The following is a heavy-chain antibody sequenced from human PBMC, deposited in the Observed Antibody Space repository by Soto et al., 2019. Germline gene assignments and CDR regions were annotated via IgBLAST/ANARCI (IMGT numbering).Heavy chain of an antibody. D-gene: IGHD3-16*01. V-gene: IGHV3-74*01. CDR2: TNQDGSII. CDR1: GFTFSSYS. Sequence: EVQLVESGGGLVKPGGSLRLSCAASGFTFSSYSMNWVRQAPGKGLEWVSRTNQDGSIINYADSVKGRFTISRDNAKNTLYLEMNSLRVEDTAVYYCTRDIGGRGAYWGPGTLVTVSS. J-gene: IGHJ4*02. CDR3: TRDIGGRGAY.